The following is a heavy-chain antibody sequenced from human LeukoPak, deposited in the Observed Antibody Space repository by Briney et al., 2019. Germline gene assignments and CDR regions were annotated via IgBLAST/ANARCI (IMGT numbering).Heavy chain of an antibody. CDR2: ISYDGSNK. J-gene: IGHJ4*02. CDR1: GFTFSSYE. CDR3: AKDIFFSAVVPAVVDY. Sequence: PGGSLRPSCAASGFTFSSYEMNWVRQAPGKGLEWVAVISYDGSNKYYADSVKGRFTISRDNSKNTLYLQMNSLRAEDTAVYYCAKDIFFSAVVPAVVDYWGQGTLVTVSS. D-gene: IGHD2-2*01. V-gene: IGHV3-30*04.